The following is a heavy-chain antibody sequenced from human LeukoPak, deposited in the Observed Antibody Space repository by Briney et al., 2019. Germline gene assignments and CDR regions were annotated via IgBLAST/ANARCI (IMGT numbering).Heavy chain of an antibody. J-gene: IGHJ4*02. D-gene: IGHD2-15*01. CDR2: INPNSGGT. V-gene: IGHV1-2*02. Sequence: GASVKVSCKASGYTFTGYYMHWVRQAPGQGLEWMGWINPNSGGTNYAQKFQGRVTMTRDTSISTAYMELSRLRSDDTAVYYCARDRRGYCSGGSCYYIDYWGQGTLVTVSS. CDR3: ARDRRGYCSGGSCYYIDY. CDR1: GYTFTGYY.